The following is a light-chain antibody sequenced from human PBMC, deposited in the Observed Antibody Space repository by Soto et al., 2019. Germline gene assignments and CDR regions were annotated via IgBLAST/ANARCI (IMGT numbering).Light chain of an antibody. CDR2: EVS. V-gene: IGLV2-8*01. J-gene: IGLJ1*01. CDR3: SSYAGSNNLV. Sequence: QSVLTQPPSASGSPGQSVTISCTGTSSDVGGYNYVSWHQQHPGKAPKLMIYEVSKRPSGVPDRLSGSKSGNTASLTVSGLQAEDEADYYCSSYAGSNNLVFGTGTKVTVL. CDR1: SSDVGGYNY.